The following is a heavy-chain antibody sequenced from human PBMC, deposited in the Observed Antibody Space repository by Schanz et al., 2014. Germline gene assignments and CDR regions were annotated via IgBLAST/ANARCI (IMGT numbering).Heavy chain of an antibody. V-gene: IGHV1-69*08. CDR1: GGTFSSDT. CDR2: IVPIAGIT. Sequence: QVHLVQSGAEVKKPGSSVTVSCKASGGTFSSDTFSWVRQAPGQGLEWMGRIVPIAGITNYAQRFQGRVTITADKSSDTAYMELSSLRSEDTAVYYCAREVGLYDRGWFDPWGQGTLVTGSS. J-gene: IGHJ5*02. D-gene: IGHD3-22*01. CDR3: AREVGLYDRGWFDP.